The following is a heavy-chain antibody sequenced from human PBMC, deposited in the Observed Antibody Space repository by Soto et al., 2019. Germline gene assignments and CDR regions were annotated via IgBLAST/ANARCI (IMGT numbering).Heavy chain of an antibody. CDR2: ISSSSSTI. V-gene: IGHV3-48*01. CDR1: GFTFSTYS. Sequence: GGSLRLSCAASGFTFSTYSMNWVRQAPGKGLEWVSYISSSSSTIFYTDSVKGRSTVSRDNAKNSLYLQMNSLRAEDTAVYYCARPTHYYDSSGPPAYWGQGTLVTVSS. CDR3: ARPTHYYDSSGPPAY. J-gene: IGHJ4*02. D-gene: IGHD3-22*01.